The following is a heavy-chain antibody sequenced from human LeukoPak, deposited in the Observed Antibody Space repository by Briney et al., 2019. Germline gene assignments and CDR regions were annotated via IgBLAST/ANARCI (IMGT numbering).Heavy chain of an antibody. Sequence: SETLSLTCIVSGGSISSGDYYWSWIRQHPGKGLEWIGYIYYSGSTYYNPSLKSRVTISVDTSKSQFSLKLSSVTAADTAVYYCARGMYYDSSGYYYPIVYWGQGTLVTVSS. CDR1: GGSISSGDYY. J-gene: IGHJ4*02. D-gene: IGHD3-22*01. V-gene: IGHV4-31*02. CDR2: IYYSGST. CDR3: ARGMYYDSSGYYYPIVY.